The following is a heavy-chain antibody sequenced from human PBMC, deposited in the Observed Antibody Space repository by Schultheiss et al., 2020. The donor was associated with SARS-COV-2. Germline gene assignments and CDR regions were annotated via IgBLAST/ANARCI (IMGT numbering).Heavy chain of an antibody. CDR3: ARLGKGATIDY. CDR1: GGSVSSGSYY. CDR2: IYYSGST. J-gene: IGHJ4*02. Sequence: SETLSLTCTVSGGSVSSGSYYWSWIRQPPGKGLEWIGYIYYSGSTNYNPSLKSRVTISVDTSKNQFSLKLSSVTAADTAVYYCARLGKGATIDYWGQGTLVTVSS. D-gene: IGHD1-26*01. V-gene: IGHV4-61*01.